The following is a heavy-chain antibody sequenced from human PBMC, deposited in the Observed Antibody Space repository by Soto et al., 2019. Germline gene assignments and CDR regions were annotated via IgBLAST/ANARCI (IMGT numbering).Heavy chain of an antibody. CDR2: ISYDGSNK. D-gene: IGHD1-26*01. V-gene: IGHV3-30*18. Sequence: GGSLRLSCAASGFTFSNYGMHWVRQAPGKGLEWVAVISYDGSNKYYADSVKGRFTISRDNSKNTLYLQMNSLRAEDTAVYYCAKAIGSGSYLFDAFDIWGQGTMVTVSS. J-gene: IGHJ3*02. CDR3: AKAIGSGSYLFDAFDI. CDR1: GFTFSNYG.